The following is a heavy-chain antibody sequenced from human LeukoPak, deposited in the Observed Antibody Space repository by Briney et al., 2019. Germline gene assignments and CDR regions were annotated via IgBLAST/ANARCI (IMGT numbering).Heavy chain of an antibody. D-gene: IGHD2-2*01. J-gene: IGHJ4*02. Sequence: ASVKVSCKASGYTFTGYYMHWVRQAPGQGLEWMGWINPNSGGTNYAQKFQGRVTMTRDTSISTAYMELSRLRSDDTAVYYCARVCRYCSSTSCYVCWGQGTLVTVSS. CDR2: INPNSGGT. V-gene: IGHV1-2*02. CDR3: ARVCRYCSSTSCYVC. CDR1: GYTFTGYY.